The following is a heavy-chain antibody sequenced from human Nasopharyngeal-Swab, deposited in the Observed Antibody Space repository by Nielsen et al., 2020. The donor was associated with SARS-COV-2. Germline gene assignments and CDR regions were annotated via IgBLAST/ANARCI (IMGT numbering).Heavy chain of an antibody. CDR3: ARDRGIDGRIDY. CDR2: ISSSSSYI. V-gene: IGHV3-21*01. D-gene: IGHD6-13*01. Sequence: GESLKISCAASGFTFSSYSMNWVRQAPGKGLEWVSSISSSSSYIYYADSAKGRFTISRDNAKNSLYLQMNSLRAEDTAVYYCARDRGIDGRIDYWGQGTLVTVSS. CDR1: GFTFSSYS. J-gene: IGHJ4*02.